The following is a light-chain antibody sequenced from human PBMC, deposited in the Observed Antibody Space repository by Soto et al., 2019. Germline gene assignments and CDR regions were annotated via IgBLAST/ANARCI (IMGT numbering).Light chain of an antibody. CDR3: ASWDDRLNVVL. Sequence: QSVLTQPPAASGILGQRVTISCSGSRSNIGSHTVNWYHQLPGTAPTVLNYGNNQRPSGVPDRFSGSKSGTSASLAISGLQSEDEGNYYCASWDDRLNVVLFGGGTKVTVL. V-gene: IGLV1-44*01. CDR1: RSNIGSHT. CDR2: GNN. J-gene: IGLJ2*01.